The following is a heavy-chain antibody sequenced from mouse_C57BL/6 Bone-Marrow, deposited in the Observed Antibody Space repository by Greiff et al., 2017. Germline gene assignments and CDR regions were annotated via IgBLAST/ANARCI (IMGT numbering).Heavy chain of an antibody. CDR3: ARGGYYFGGYFDY. V-gene: IGHV5-16*01. D-gene: IGHD2-3*01. CDR2: ITYDGSST. CDR1: GFTFSDYY. J-gene: IGHJ2*01. Sequence: EVKLVESEGGLVQPGSSMKLSCTASGFTFSDYYMAWVRQVPEKGLEWVANITYDGSSTYYLDSLKSRFIISRDNAKNILYLQMSSLKSEDTATYYCARGGYYFGGYFDYWGQGTTLTVSS.